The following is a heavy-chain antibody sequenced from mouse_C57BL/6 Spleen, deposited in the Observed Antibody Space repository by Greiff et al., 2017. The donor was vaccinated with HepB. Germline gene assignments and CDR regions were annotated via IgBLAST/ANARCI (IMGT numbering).Heavy chain of an antibody. Sequence: QVQLKESGPELVKPGASVKISCKASGYAFSSSWMNWVKQRPGKGLEWIGRIYPGDGDTNYNGKFKGKATLTADKSSSTAYMQLSSLTSEDSAVYFCARSGLGRGTAMDYWGQGTSVTVSS. V-gene: IGHV1-82*01. CDR3: ARSGLGRGTAMDY. D-gene: IGHD4-1*01. CDR1: GYAFSSSW. CDR2: IYPGDGDT. J-gene: IGHJ4*01.